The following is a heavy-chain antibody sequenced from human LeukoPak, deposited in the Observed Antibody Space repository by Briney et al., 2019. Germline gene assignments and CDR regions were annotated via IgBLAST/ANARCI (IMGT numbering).Heavy chain of an antibody. Sequence: GGSLRLSCAASGITFDDFGMSWVRQAPGKWLEWVSGINWNGGTTAYADSVKGRFTISRDNAKNSLYLQMNSLRAEDTALYYFARENGCGGDCYYFDYWGQGTLVTVSS. CDR2: INWNGGTT. V-gene: IGHV3-20*04. J-gene: IGHJ4*02. CDR1: GITFDDFG. CDR3: ARENGCGGDCYYFDY. D-gene: IGHD2-21*01.